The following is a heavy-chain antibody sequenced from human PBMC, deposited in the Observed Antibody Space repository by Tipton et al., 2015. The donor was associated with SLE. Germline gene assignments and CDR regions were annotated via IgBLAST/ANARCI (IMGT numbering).Heavy chain of an antibody. D-gene: IGHD6-13*01. CDR1: GGSISSHY. Sequence: GLVKPSETLSLTCTVSGGSISSHYWSWIRQPPGKGLEWVSHISSSSSYTNYADSVKGRFTISRDNSKNTLYLQMNSLRAEDTAVYYCAKDSIGLAAAWATDFDYWGQGTLVAVSS. CDR3: AKDSIGLAAAWATDFDY. J-gene: IGHJ4*02. V-gene: IGHV3-11*06. CDR2: ISSSSSYT.